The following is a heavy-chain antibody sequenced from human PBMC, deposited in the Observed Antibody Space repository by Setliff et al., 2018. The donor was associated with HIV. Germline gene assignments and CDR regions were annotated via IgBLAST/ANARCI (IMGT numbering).Heavy chain of an antibody. CDR1: GFTICSYW. D-gene: IGHD4-17*01. CDR3: ANSGTTAIEYFQH. CDR2: RSYDGSNK. J-gene: IGHJ1*01. V-gene: IGHV3-30*18. Sequence: GGSLRLSCAASGFTICSYWMNWARQAPGKGLEWVAIRSYDGSNKYYTDSVKGRFTISRDNSKNTLYLQMNSLRAEDTAVYYCANSGTTAIEYFQHWGQGTLVTVSS.